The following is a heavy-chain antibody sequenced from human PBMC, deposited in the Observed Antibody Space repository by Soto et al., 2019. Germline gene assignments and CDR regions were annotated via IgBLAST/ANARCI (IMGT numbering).Heavy chain of an antibody. CDR2: IKSKTDGGTT. V-gene: IGHV3-15*07. J-gene: IGHJ6*02. D-gene: IGHD3-22*01. CDR1: GFTFSNAW. Sequence: GGSLRLSCAASGFTFSNAWMNWVRQAPGKGLEWVGRIKSKTDGGTTDYAAPVKGRFTISRDDSKNTLYLQMNSLKTEDTAVYYCTTDTYSGYGSWGLRHKHYYYYGMDVWGQGTTVTVSS. CDR3: TTDTYSGYGSWGLRHKHYYYYGMDV.